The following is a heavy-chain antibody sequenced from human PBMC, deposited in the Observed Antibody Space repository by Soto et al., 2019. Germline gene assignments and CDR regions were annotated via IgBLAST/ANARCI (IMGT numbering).Heavy chain of an antibody. CDR2: ISGSGGSS. CDR1: GFTYNNYA. D-gene: IGHD3-3*01. CDR3: AKESPYYEFWSGPLDSQPDAFDI. J-gene: IGHJ3*02. V-gene: IGHV3-23*01. Sequence: PGGSLRLSCAASGFTYNNYAMSWVRQAPGKGLKWVSRISGSGGSSYYADSVKGRFSISRDNSKNMLYLLMNSLRAEDTALYYCAKESPYYEFWSGPLDSQPDAFDIWGQGTMVTVSS.